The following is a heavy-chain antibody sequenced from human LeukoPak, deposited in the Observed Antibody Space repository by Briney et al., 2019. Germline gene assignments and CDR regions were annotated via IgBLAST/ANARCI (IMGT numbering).Heavy chain of an antibody. J-gene: IGHJ4*02. V-gene: IGHV4-30-4*08. Sequence: SETLSLTCTVSGYSISSDYYWGWIRQPPGKGLEWIGYIYYSGSTYYNPSLKSRVTISVDTSKNPFSLKLSSVTAADTAVYYCAREGIAAGGTPLDYWGQGTLVTVPS. CDR2: IYYSGST. CDR1: GYSISSDYY. D-gene: IGHD6-13*01. CDR3: AREGIAAGGTPLDY.